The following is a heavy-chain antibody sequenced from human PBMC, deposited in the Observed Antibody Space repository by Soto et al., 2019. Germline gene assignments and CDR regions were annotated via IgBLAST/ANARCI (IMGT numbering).Heavy chain of an antibody. V-gene: IGHV3-11*04. J-gene: IGHJ5*01. CDR1: GFTFSDYL. D-gene: IGHD2-2*01. CDR3: ARDSARYVVVRAVEVDNRFDT. CDR2: ISGSGSNI. Sequence: QVQLVESGGGLVKPGESLRLSCAASGFTFSDYLMAWIRQAPGQGLEWVSSISGSGSNIKYADSVKGRFPVSRDNAKNSLYLQMDSLSVEDSAVYYCARDSARYVVVRAVEVDNRFDTCGHGTLVTVSS.